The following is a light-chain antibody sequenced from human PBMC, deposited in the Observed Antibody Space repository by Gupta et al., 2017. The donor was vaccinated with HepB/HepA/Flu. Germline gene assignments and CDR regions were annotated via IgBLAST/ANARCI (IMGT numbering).Light chain of an antibody. CDR2: DVG. V-gene: IGLV2-14*03. CDR3: CSYTTSNTVI. J-gene: IGLJ2*01. CDR1: SSDVGAYQY. Sequence: QSALTQPASVSGSPGQSITISCTGPSSDVGAYQYVSWYPPPPAKAHIVLVYDVGQRPAGVATRFSGSKSGNTASLTISGLQAEDDADYYCCSYTTSNTVIFGGGTKVTVL.